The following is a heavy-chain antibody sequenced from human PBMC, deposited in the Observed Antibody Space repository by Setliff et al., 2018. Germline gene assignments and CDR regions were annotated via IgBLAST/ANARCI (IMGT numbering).Heavy chain of an antibody. CDR1: GGTFGSSA. CDR2: IIPFFGNT. V-gene: IGHV1-69*05. D-gene: IGHD2-2*01. Sequence: GASVKVSCKVSGGTFGSSAFTWVRQAPGPGLEYMGGIIPFFGNTNYAQKFQGRVTMTRDTSTSTVYMELSSLRSEDTAVYYCARDSRGEAGSTRQNTFDYWGQGTLVTVSS. J-gene: IGHJ4*02. CDR3: ARDSRGEAGSTRQNTFDY.